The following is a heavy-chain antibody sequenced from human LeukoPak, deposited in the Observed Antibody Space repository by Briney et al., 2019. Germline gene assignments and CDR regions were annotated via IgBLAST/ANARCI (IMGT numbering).Heavy chain of an antibody. J-gene: IGHJ6*03. CDR2: IYTSGST. CDR1: GGSISSGSYY. Sequence: SETLSLTCTVSGGSISSGSYYWSWIRQPAGKGLEWIGRIYTSGSTNYNPSLKSRVTISVDTSKNQFSLKLSSVTAAATAVYYCARTTEAHSWRTRYYDYYMDVWGKGTTVTVSS. V-gene: IGHV4-61*02. D-gene: IGHD6-13*01. CDR3: ARTTEAHSWRTRYYDYYMDV.